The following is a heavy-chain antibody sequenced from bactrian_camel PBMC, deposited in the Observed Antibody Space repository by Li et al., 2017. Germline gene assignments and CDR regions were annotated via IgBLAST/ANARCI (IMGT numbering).Heavy chain of an antibody. CDR3: AVGVYCSRHTIPQSDQFNY. CDR2: IGSGGST. CDR1: GNTYT. D-gene: IGHD2*01. J-gene: IGHJ4*01. V-gene: IGHV3S53*01. Sequence: QVQLVESGGGSVQAGGSLRLSCAASGNTYTMGWFRQTPGRKEREGVAAIGSGGSTSYPDSVKGRFTISIDNARTTLYLQMNDLRPEDTAMYYCAVGVYCSRHTIPQSDQFNYWGQGTQVTVS.